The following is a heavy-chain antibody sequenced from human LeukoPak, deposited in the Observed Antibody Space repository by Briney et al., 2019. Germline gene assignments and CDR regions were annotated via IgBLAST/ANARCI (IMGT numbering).Heavy chain of an antibody. CDR3: ARTMVRGVIGY. CDR2: IYHSGST. CDR1: GGSISSGGYS. D-gene: IGHD3-10*01. Sequence: PSETLSLTCAVSGGSISSGGYSWSWIRQPPGKGLEWIGYIYHSGSTYYNPSLKSRVTISVDTSKNQFSLKLSSVTAADTAVYYCARTMVRGVIGYWGQGTLVTVSS. V-gene: IGHV4-30-2*02. J-gene: IGHJ4*02.